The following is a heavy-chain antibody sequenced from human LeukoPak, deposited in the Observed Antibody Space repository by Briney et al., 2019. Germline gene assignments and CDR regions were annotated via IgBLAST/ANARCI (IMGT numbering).Heavy chain of an antibody. D-gene: IGHD3-22*01. CDR2: IYYSGST. Sequence: PSETLSLTCTVSGGSISSYYWSWIRQPPGKGLEWIGYIYYSGSTNYNPSLKSRVTISVDTSKNQFSLKLSSVTAADTAVYYCAIHRWSITVIVTLWYFDLWGRGTLVTVSS. CDR1: GGSISSYY. J-gene: IGHJ2*01. CDR3: AIHRWSITVIVTLWYFDL. V-gene: IGHV4-59*01.